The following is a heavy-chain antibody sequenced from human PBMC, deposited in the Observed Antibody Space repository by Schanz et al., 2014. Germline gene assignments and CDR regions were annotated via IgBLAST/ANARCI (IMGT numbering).Heavy chain of an antibody. V-gene: IGHV3-15*01. CDR3: TSMATIPRNWFDP. Sequence: EVELVESGGGLVKPGGSLRLSCVVSGFTFTNAWMSWVRQAPGKGLEWVGRIKSNTDGGTTEYATPVKGRFTISRDDSKNTLYLQMNSLKSEDTAVYYCTSMATIPRNWFDPWGQGTLVTVSS. D-gene: IGHD2-2*02. CDR1: GFTFTNAW. J-gene: IGHJ5*02. CDR2: IKSNTDGGTT.